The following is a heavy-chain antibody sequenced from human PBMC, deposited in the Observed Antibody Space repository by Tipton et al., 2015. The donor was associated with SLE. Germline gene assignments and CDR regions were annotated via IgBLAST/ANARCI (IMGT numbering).Heavy chain of an antibody. V-gene: IGHV3-49*04. J-gene: IGHJ4*02. CDR1: GFTFGDYA. D-gene: IGHD6-19*01. Sequence: QLVQSGGGLVQPGRFLRLSCTASGFTFGDYAMSWVRQAPGKGLEWVGFIRSKPYGGTTEYAASVKGRFTISSDDSKSIAYLQMNSLKTEDTAVYYCTRDRAVAATGYWGQGTLVTVSS. CDR2: IRSKPYGGTT. CDR3: TRDRAVAATGY.